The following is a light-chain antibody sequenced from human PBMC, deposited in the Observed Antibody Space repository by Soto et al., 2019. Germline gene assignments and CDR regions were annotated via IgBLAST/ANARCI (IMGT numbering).Light chain of an antibody. V-gene: IGKV1-5*01. CDR2: DAS. Sequence: DIQMTQSPPTLPAFVGDTVTITFRASQSVSSLLAWYQQKPGTAPKLLIYDASSLASGVRSRFSGSGSATNFTLTIRSLQPDDFATYYCQQYISFPKTFGQGTKVE. J-gene: IGKJ1*01. CDR1: QSVSSL. CDR3: QQYISFPKT.